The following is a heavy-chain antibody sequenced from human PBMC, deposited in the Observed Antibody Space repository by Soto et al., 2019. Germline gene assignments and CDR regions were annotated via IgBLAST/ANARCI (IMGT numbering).Heavy chain of an antibody. CDR3: AKDSGYSSGWYVDY. D-gene: IGHD6-19*01. CDR1: GLTFSSYA. V-gene: IGHV3-23*01. CDR2: ISGSGGST. J-gene: IGHJ4*02. Sequence: EVQLLESGGGLLQPGGSLRLSCAASGLTFSSYAMSWVRQAPGKGLEWVSAISGSGGSTYYADSVKGRFTISRDNSKNTLYLQMNSLRAEDTAVYYCAKDSGYSSGWYVDYWGQGTLVTVSS.